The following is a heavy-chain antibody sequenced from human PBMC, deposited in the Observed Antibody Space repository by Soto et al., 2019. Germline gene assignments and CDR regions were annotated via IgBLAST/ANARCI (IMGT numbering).Heavy chain of an antibody. D-gene: IGHD3-10*01. J-gene: IGHJ4*02. CDR1: GFTFSEHY. V-gene: IGHV3-72*01. CDR2: SKNKADSYTT. Sequence: EVQLVESGGGLVQPGGSLRLSCAASGFTFSEHYMDWGRQAPGKGLEWVGRSKNKADSYTTEYAASVKGRFTISRDGSKNSLFLQMNSLKTEDTAVYYCTVWGSGNDFGAAWGQGILVTVSS. CDR3: TVWGSGNDFGAA.